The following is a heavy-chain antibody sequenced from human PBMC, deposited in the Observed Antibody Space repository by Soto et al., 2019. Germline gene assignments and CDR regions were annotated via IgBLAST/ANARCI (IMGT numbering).Heavy chain of an antibody. Sequence: PSETLSLTCSVSVGSFSSGSFHWSWIRQPPGKGLQFIGSIFYNGTANYSPSLKNRVSISIDTSQSQFFLQLISVAAADTAVYYCARIGGWYDIDFWGQGSLVTVSS. CDR1: VGSFSSGSFH. J-gene: IGHJ4*02. V-gene: IGHV4-61*01. CDR3: ARIGGWYDIDF. CDR2: IFYNGTA. D-gene: IGHD6-19*01.